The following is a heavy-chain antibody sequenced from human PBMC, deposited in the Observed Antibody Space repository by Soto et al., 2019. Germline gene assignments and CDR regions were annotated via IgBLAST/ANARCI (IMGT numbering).Heavy chain of an antibody. CDR3: AKIVGGGSHHDAFDI. J-gene: IGHJ3*02. CDR1: GFTFRSYA. Sequence: EVQLLESGGGLVEPGGSLRLSCAASGFTFRSYAMTWVRQAPGKGLEWVSYTGGGGVSTYYADSVKGRFTSSRDDSKNKLYLQVNSLRAEHTVLYYCAKIVGGGSHHDAFDIWGQWTMVTVSS. CDR2: TGGGGVST. D-gene: IGHD2-15*01. V-gene: IGHV3-23*01.